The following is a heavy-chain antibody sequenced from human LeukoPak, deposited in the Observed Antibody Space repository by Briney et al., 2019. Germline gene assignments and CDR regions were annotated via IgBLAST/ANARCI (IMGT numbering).Heavy chain of an antibody. V-gene: IGHV3-15*01. CDR3: TSAGSGSGSYYKRRYYFDY. CDR1: GFTFSNAW. Sequence: GGPLRLSCAASGFTFSNAWMSWVRQAPGKGLEWVGRIKSKTDGGTTDYAAPVKGRFTISRDDSKNTLYLQMNSLKTEDTAVYYCTSAGSGSGSYYKRRYYFDYWGQGTLVTVSS. CDR2: IKSKTDGGTT. D-gene: IGHD3-10*01. J-gene: IGHJ4*02.